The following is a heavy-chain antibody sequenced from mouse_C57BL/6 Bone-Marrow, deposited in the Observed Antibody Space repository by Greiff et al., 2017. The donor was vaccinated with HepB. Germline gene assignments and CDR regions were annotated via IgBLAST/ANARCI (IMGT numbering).Heavy chain of an antibody. D-gene: IGHD2-1*01. J-gene: IGHJ3*01. CDR2: IHPNSGST. CDR1: GYTFTSYW. V-gene: IGHV1-64*01. Sequence: QVQLKQPGAELVKPGASVKLSCKASGYTFTSYWMHWVKQRPGQGLEWIGMIHPNSGSTNYNEKFKSKATLTVDKSSSTAYMQLSSLTSEDSAVYYCARDYYGNFFAYWGQGTLVTVSA. CDR3: ARDYYGNFFAY.